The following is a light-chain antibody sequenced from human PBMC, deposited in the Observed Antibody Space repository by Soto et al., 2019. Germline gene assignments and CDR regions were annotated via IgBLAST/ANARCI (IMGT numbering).Light chain of an antibody. CDR3: QQRSDWPPL. CDR2: DAS. Sequence: EIVLTQSPATLSLSPGERATLSCRASQSISSYLAWYQQNPGQAPRLLIYDASKRATGIPARFSGSGSGTDFTLTISSLEPEDFAVYYCQQRSDWPPLFGGGTKVEIK. CDR1: QSISSY. V-gene: IGKV3-11*01. J-gene: IGKJ4*01.